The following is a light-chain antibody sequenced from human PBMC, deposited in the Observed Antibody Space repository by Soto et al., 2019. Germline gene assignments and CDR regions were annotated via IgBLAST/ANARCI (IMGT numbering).Light chain of an antibody. Sequence: QSVLTQPASVSGSPGQPITISCTGTSSDVSWYQQHPGEAPKLIIYDVSYRPSGASNRFSGSKSGNTASLTISGLQAEDEADYYCSSYTTISIRFGTGTKLTVL. V-gene: IGLV2-14*03. CDR3: SSYTTISIR. J-gene: IGLJ1*01. CDR2: DVS. CDR1: SSD.